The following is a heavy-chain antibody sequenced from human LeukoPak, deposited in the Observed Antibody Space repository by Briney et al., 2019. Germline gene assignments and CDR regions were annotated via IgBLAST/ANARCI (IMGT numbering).Heavy chain of an antibody. V-gene: IGHV3-66*01. Sequence: GGSLRLSCAVSGFTFSDYAMSWVRQAPAKGLEWVSVIYSGGNTYYADSVTGRFTISRDNSKNTLYLQMNSLRGDDTAVYYCARVLNHAFDIWGQGTKVTVSS. CDR1: GFTFSDYA. J-gene: IGHJ3*02. CDR3: ARVLNHAFDI. CDR2: IYSGGNT.